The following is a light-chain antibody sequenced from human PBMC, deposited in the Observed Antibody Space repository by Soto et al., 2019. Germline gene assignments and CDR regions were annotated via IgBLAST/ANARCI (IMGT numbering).Light chain of an antibody. V-gene: IGKV3-20*01. J-gene: IGKJ4*01. CDR1: HSVGSNY. CDR2: GAS. Sequence: EIVLTQSPGTLSLSPGKRATLSCRASHSVGSNYLAWYQQKPGQAPRLLIYGASSRATGIPDRFSGSGSGTDFTLTISRLEPEDFAVYYCHQYGSSSRTFGGGTKVEIK. CDR3: HQYGSSSRT.